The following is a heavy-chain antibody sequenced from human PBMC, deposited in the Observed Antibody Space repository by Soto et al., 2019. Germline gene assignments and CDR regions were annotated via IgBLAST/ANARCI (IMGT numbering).Heavy chain of an antibody. V-gene: IGHV4-34*01. D-gene: IGHD3-10*01. CDR2: INHSGST. J-gene: IGHJ6*03. Sequence: SETLSLTCAVYGGSFSGYYWSWIRQPPGKGLEWIGEINHSGSTNYNPSLKSRVTISVDTSKNQFSLKLSSVTAADTAVYYCARGDGSGSSYYYYYYMDVWGKGTTVTVSS. CDR1: GGSFSGYY. CDR3: ARGDGSGSSYYYYYYMDV.